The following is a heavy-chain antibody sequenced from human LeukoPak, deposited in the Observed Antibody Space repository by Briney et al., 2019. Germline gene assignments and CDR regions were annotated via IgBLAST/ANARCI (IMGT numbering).Heavy chain of an antibody. Sequence: SETLSLTCTVSGGSISSYYWSWIRQPPGKGLEWIGYIYYSGSTNYNPSLKSRVTISVDTSKNQFSLKLSSVTAADTAVYYCARKNYYDSSGCDAFDIWGQGTMVTVSS. CDR2: IYYSGST. V-gene: IGHV4-59*01. D-gene: IGHD3-22*01. J-gene: IGHJ3*02. CDR3: ARKNYYDSSGCDAFDI. CDR1: GGSISSYY.